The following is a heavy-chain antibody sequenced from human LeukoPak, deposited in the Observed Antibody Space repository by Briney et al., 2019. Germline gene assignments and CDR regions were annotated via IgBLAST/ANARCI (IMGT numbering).Heavy chain of an antibody. Sequence: GGSLRLYCAASGFTFSSYGMQWVRQAPGKGLEWVAFIRYDGSNKYYADSVKGRFTISRDNSKNTLYLQMNSLRAEDTAVYYCAKDPGLLWFGEYYFDYWGQGTLVTVSS. V-gene: IGHV3-30*02. CDR2: IRYDGSNK. J-gene: IGHJ4*02. CDR1: GFTFSSYG. D-gene: IGHD3-10*01. CDR3: AKDPGLLWFGEYYFDY.